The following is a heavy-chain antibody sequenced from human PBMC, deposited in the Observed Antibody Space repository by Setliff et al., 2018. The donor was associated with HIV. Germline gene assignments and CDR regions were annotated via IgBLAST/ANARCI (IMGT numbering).Heavy chain of an antibody. CDR1: GFTFSNFW. V-gene: IGHV3-48*01. CDR2: IGRSGRNI. J-gene: IGHJ4*01. Sequence: QPGGSLRLSCAASGFTFSNFWMDWVRQAPGKGLEWVSYIGRSGRNIHYADSVKGRFTISRDNSKNTLYLQMNSLRAEDTAIYYCAKDRAGSGGSYALDFWGHGTLVTVSS. D-gene: IGHD1-26*01. CDR3: AKDRAGSGGSYALDF.